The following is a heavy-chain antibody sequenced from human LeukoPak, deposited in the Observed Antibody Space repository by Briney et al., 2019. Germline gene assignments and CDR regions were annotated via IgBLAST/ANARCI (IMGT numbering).Heavy chain of an antibody. CDR2: ISGSGGST. CDR1: ELV. J-gene: IGHJ4*02. CDR3: AIVGDSRDY. Sequence: PGGSLRLSCAASELVMNWVRQAPGKGLEWVSGISGSGGSTQYADSVKGRFTISRDNSKNTLYLQMNSLRAEDTAVYYCAIVGDSRDYWGQGTLVTVSS. D-gene: IGHD3-10*01. V-gene: IGHV3-23*01.